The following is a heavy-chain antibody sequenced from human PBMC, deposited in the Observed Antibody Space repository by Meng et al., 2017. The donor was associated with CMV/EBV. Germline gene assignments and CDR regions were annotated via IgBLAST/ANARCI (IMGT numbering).Heavy chain of an antibody. CDR2: IIPIFGTA. Sequence: SVKVSCKASGGTFSSYAISWVRQAPGQGLEWMGGIIPIFGTANYAQKFQGRVTITTDESTSTAYMELSSLRSEDTAVYYCARDYAYGGNLAEYFQHWGQGALVTVSS. CDR1: GGTFSSYA. CDR3: ARDYAYGGNLAEYFQH. J-gene: IGHJ1*01. V-gene: IGHV1-69*05. D-gene: IGHD4/OR15-4a*01.